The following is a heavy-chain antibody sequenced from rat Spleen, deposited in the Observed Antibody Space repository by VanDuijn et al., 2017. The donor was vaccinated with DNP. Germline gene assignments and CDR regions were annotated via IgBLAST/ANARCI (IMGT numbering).Heavy chain of an antibody. J-gene: IGHJ2*01. Sequence: EVQLVESGGGLVQPGRSLKLSCAASGFTFSAYYMAWVRQAPAKGLEWVAYIGSPAYAPYYTDSVKGRFAISRDNAKSTLFLQMNSLRSEDMDTYYCVRWNSGHFDDWGQGVMVTVSS. CDR1: GFTFSAYY. D-gene: IGHD4-3*01. CDR3: VRWNSGHFDD. CDR2: IGSPAYAP. V-gene: IGHV5-22*01.